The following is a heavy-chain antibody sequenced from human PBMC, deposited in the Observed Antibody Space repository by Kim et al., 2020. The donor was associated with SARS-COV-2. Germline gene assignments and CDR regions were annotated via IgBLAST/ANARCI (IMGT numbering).Heavy chain of an antibody. Sequence: NANPSLKSRVTVSVDRSKNPFPLKVSSVTAADTAVYYCARGPIPSGYSDYWGRGTVVTVSS. CDR3: ARGPIPSGYSDY. J-gene: IGHJ4*02. D-gene: IGHD3-22*01. V-gene: IGHV4-34*01.